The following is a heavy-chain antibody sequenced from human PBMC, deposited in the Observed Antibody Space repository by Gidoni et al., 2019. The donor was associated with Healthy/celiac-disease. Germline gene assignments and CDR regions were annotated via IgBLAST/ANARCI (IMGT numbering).Heavy chain of an antibody. Sequence: EVQLVESGGGLVKPGGSLRLSCAASGFTFSSYSMNWVHQAPGKGLGWVSSISSSSSYIYYADSVKGRFTISRDNAKNSLYLQMNSLRAEDTAVYYCARDRGNYYYGMDVWGQGTTVTVSS. V-gene: IGHV3-21*01. D-gene: IGHD3-16*01. CDR3: ARDRGNYYYGMDV. CDR1: GFTFSSYS. J-gene: IGHJ6*02. CDR2: ISSSSSYI.